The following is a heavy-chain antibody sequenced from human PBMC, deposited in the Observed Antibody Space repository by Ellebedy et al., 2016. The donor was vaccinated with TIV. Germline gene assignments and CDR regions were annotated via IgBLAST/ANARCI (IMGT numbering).Heavy chain of an antibody. V-gene: IGHV3-7*04. J-gene: IGHJ6*02. CDR3: TGGIVVVPAALYYYYGMDV. D-gene: IGHD2-2*01. CDR1: GFTFSRYW. Sequence: GESLKISXAASGFTFSRYWMSWVRQAPGKGLEWVANIKQDGSEKYYVDSVKGRFTISRDNAKNSLYLQMNSLRDEDTAVYYCTGGIVVVPAALYYYYGMDVWGQGTTVTVSS. CDR2: IKQDGSEK.